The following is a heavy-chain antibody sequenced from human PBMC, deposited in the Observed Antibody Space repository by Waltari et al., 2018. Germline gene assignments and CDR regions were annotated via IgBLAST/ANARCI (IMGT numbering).Heavy chain of an antibody. CDR3: ASQDPSIAARVWYYGMDV. J-gene: IGHJ6*02. CDR1: GYTFTSYG. Sequence: QVQLVQSGAEVKKPGASVKVSCKASGYTFTSYGISWVRQAPGQGLEWMGWISAYNGNTNYAQKLQGRVTMTPATSTSTAYMELRSLRSDDTAVYYCASQDPSIAARVWYYGMDVWGQGTTVTVSS. CDR2: ISAYNGNT. D-gene: IGHD6-6*01. V-gene: IGHV1-18*01.